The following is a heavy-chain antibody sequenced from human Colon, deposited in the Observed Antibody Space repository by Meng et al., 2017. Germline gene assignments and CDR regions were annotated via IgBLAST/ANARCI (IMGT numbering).Heavy chain of an antibody. CDR3: GRSGAYDYRIDS. Sequence: QVQLVQSGAEEKKPGASVKVSCKAYGYTFTSYGISWVRQAPGQGLEWVAWISAYNGNTIYAQKVQGRVTLTTDTSTSTAYMELRSLISDDTPVYYCGRSGAYDYRIDSWGQGTLVTVSS. CDR1: GYTFTSYG. J-gene: IGHJ5*01. V-gene: IGHV1-18*01. D-gene: IGHD5-12*01. CDR2: ISAYNGNT.